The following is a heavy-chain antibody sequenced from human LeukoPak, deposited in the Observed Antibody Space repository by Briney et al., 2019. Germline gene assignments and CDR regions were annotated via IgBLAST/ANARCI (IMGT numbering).Heavy chain of an antibody. J-gene: IGHJ4*02. CDR1: GFTVSSNY. CDR3: ARNFALDY. CDR2: IYSGGGT. Sequence: GGSLKLSCAASGFTVSSNYMTWVRQAPGKGLEWVSVIYSGGGTYYADSVKGRFTISRDNSKNTLFLQMNSLRAEDTAVYYCARNFALDYWGQGTLVTVSS. V-gene: IGHV3-53*01.